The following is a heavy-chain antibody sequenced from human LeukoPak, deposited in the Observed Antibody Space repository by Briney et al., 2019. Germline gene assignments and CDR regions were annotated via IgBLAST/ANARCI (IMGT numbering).Heavy chain of an antibody. J-gene: IGHJ4*02. Sequence: QPGGSLRLSCAASGFTFSSYAMSWVRQAPGKGLEWVSAISGSGGSTYYADSVKGRFTISRDNSKNTLYLQMNSLRAEDTAVYYCAKDREYSSSWFPFFDYWGQGTLVTVSS. D-gene: IGHD6-13*01. CDR3: AKDREYSSSWFPFFDY. CDR1: GFTFSSYA. CDR2: ISGSGGST. V-gene: IGHV3-23*01.